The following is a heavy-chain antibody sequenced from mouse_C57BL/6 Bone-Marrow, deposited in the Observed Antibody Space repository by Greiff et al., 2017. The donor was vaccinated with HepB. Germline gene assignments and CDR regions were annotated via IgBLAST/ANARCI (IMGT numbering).Heavy chain of an antibody. CDR1: GFTFSDYG. V-gene: IGHV5-15*01. D-gene: IGHD1-1*02. Sequence: EVKLVESGGGLVQPGGSLKLSCAASGFTFSDYGMAWVRQAPRKGPEWVAFISNLADSIYYAETVTGRFTISRENAKNTLYLEMSSLRSEDTAMYVCARQGAPMEGYYAMDYWGQGTSVTVSS. CDR3: ARQGAPMEGYYAMDY. J-gene: IGHJ4*01. CDR2: ISNLADSI.